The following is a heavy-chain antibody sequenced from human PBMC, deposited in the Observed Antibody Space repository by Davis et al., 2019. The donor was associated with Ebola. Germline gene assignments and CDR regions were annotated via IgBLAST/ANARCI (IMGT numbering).Heavy chain of an antibody. Sequence: PSETLSLTCTVSGDSISPSYWAWIRQPAGKGLEWIGRIFTGGSTNYNPSLKSRVTMSMDTSKNQVSLKLTSMTAADTAVYYCARGSGSYFNWFDPWGQGTLVTVSS. J-gene: IGHJ5*02. CDR1: GDSISPSY. V-gene: IGHV4-4*07. D-gene: IGHD3-10*01. CDR2: IFTGGST. CDR3: ARGSGSYFNWFDP.